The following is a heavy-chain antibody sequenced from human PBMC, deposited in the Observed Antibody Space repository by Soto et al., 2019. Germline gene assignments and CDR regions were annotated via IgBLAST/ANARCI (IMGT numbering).Heavy chain of an antibody. J-gene: IGHJ6*02. D-gene: IGHD3-9*01. CDR3: VSVRLRYFDWSSGAPPWHYSYGLDV. CDR1: GGSISSGDYY. V-gene: IGHV4-30-4*01. CDR2: IYYSGST. Sequence: QVQLQESGPGLVKPSQTLSLTCTVSGGSISSGDYYWSWIRQPPGKGLEWIGYIYYSGSTYYNPSSRLTVTCSLDAPHNRRSQKLRSVAAAGTPVYYCVSVRLRYFDWSSGAPPWHYSYGLDVWGQGTTVTVSS.